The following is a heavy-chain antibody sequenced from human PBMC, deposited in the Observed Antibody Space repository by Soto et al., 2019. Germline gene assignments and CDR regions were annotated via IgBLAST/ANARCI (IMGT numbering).Heavy chain of an antibody. J-gene: IGHJ3*02. CDR2: IYWSGDE. Sequence: QGTLKESGPTLVKPTQTLTLTCSFSGFSLSTSGVGVGWIRQSPGKAPGWLALIYWSGDEHYTPSLKSRLSIIKDTSKNHVVLIMSDMDPVDTATYYCARGLATLPVFAFDIWGQGTMVTVSS. V-gene: IGHV2-5*01. CDR3: ARGLATLPVFAFDI. D-gene: IGHD6-6*01. CDR1: GFSLSTSGVG.